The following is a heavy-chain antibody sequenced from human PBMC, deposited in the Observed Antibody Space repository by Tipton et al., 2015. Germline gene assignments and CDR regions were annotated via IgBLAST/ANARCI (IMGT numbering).Heavy chain of an antibody. Sequence: TLSLTCTVSGGSISSYYWSWIRQPPGKGLEWIGYIYYSGSTNYNPSLKSRVTISRDTSKNQFSLKLTSVTAADTAVYYCARHVDAVGYIVGGIDYWGQGTLVTVSS. CDR1: GGSISSYY. V-gene: IGHV4-59*08. D-gene: IGHD1-26*01. J-gene: IGHJ4*02. CDR2: IYYSGST. CDR3: ARHVDAVGYIVGGIDY.